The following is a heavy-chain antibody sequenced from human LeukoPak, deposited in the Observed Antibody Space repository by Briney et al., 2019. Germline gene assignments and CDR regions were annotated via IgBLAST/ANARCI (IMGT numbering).Heavy chain of an antibody. V-gene: IGHV1-18*01. D-gene: IGHD6-19*01. Sequence: ASVKVSCKASVYTFTSYGISWVRQAPGQGLEWMRWISAYNGNTNYAQNLQGRVTMTTDTSTSTAYMELRSLRSDDTAVYYCARDGLSKGVAGTFDYWGQGTLVTVSS. CDR2: ISAYNGNT. CDR3: ARDGLSKGVAGTFDY. J-gene: IGHJ4*02. CDR1: VYTFTSYG.